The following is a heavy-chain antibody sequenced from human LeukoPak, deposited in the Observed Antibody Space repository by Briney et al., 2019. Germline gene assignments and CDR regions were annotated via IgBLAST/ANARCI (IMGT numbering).Heavy chain of an antibody. V-gene: IGHV3-48*03. J-gene: IGHJ4*02. CDR1: GFTFSSYE. Sequence: GGSLRLSCAASGFTFSSYEMNWVRQAPGKGLEWVSYISSSGSTIYYADSVKGRFTISRDNAKNSLYLQMNSLRAEDTAVYYCARMLSSSWYVFDYWGQGTLVTVSS. D-gene: IGHD6-13*01. CDR3: ARMLSSSWYVFDY. CDR2: ISSSGSTI.